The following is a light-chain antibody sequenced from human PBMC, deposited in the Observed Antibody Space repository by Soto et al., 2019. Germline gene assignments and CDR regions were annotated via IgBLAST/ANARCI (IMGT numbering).Light chain of an antibody. CDR2: EVS. CDR3: SSYTSSRSL. CDR1: SSDVGAYNY. Sequence: QSALTRPASVSGSPGQSITISCTGTSSDVGAYNYVSWYQQHPGKAPKLMIFEVSNRPSGVSNRLSGSKSGNTASLTISGLQAEDEADYYCSSYTSSRSLFGEGTTLTVL. J-gene: IGLJ2*01. V-gene: IGLV2-14*01.